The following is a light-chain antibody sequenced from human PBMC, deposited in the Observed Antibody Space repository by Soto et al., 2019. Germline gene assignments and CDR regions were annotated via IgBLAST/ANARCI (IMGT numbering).Light chain of an antibody. CDR3: GTWDSRLSAYV. V-gene: IGLV1-51*02. J-gene: IGLJ1*01. CDR1: SSNIGNNY. Sequence: QSVLTQPPSVSAAPGQKVTISCSGSSSNIGNNYVSWYQQLPGTAPKLLMYENNKRPSGIPDRFSGSKSGTSATLGITGLQTGDEADYYCGTWDSRLSAYVFGTGTRSPS. CDR2: ENN.